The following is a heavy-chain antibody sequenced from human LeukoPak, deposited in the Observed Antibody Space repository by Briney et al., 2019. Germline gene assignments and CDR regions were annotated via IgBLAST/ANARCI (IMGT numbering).Heavy chain of an antibody. Sequence: VGSTYYADSVKGRFTISRDNSKNTLYLQMNSLRAEDTAVYYCAKDKIRRLVVAATYFDYWGQGTLVTVSS. V-gene: IGHV3-23*01. D-gene: IGHD2-15*01. J-gene: IGHJ4*02. CDR2: VGST. CDR3: AKDKIRRLVVAATYFDY.